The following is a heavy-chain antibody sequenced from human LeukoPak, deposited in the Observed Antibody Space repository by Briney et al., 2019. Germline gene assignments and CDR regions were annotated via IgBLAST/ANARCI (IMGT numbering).Heavy chain of an antibody. CDR3: ARAGRYLDSNYFDY. D-gene: IGHD3-9*01. Sequence: ASVKVSCKTSGYTFIGYYMHWVRQAPGQGLEWMGWINPKNGGANYAPSFQGRVTMTRDRSISTVYMELTRLTSDDTAVYYCARAGRYLDSNYFDYWGQGTLVTVSS. CDR1: GYTFIGYY. CDR2: INPKNGGA. J-gene: IGHJ4*02. V-gene: IGHV1-2*07.